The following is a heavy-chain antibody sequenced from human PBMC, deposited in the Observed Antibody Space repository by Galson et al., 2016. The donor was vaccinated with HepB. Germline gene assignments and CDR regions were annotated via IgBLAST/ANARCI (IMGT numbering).Heavy chain of an antibody. CDR1: GFTFSSYA. D-gene: IGHD6-13*01. V-gene: IGHV3-23*01. CDR3: AKGNEESNSGSSWYNWFDP. CDR2: ISGTGGST. Sequence: SLRLSCAASGFTFSSYAMNWVRQAPGKGLEWVSAISGTGGSTYYGDSVKGRFTISRDNSKNTLYLQMNSLRAEDTAVYYCAKGNEESNSGSSWYNWFDPWGQGTLVTVS. J-gene: IGHJ5*02.